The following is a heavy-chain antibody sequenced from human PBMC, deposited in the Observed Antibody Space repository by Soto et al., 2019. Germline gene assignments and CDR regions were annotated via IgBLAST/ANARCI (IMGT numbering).Heavy chain of an antibody. D-gene: IGHD4-17*01. CDR1: GGSFNSYF. V-gene: IGHV4-34*01. CDR3: ARHHGGGTTTPLWYFDL. J-gene: IGHJ2*01. Sequence: QVQLQQWGAGLLKPSETLSLTCAVYGGSFNSYFWNWVRQPPGKGLEWIGEVTPSGGSNYNPSLKSRVTISVDTSKNQFSLKLSSVTAADTAVYYCARHHGGGTTTPLWYFDLWGRGTLVTVSS. CDR2: VTPSGGS.